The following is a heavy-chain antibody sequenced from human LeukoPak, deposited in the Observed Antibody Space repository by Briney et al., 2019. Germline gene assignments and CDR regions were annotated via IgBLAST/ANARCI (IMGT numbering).Heavy chain of an antibody. V-gene: IGHV4-34*01. CDR3: ATEACSTTSCYPWFDP. J-gene: IGHJ5*02. CDR2: INHSGST. D-gene: IGHD2-2*01. Sequence: RSETLSLTCAVYGGSFSGYYWSWIRQPPGKGLEWNGEINHSGSTNYNPSLKSRVTISVDTSKNQFSLELSSVTAADTAVYYCATEACSTTSCYPWFDPWGQGTLVTVSS. CDR1: GGSFSGYY.